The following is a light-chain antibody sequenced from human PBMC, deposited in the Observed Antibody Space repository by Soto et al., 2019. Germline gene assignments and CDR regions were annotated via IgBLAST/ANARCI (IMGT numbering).Light chain of an antibody. CDR1: QSIRTY. V-gene: IGKV1-39*01. Sequence: DVQLTQSLSSLSAAVGDRVTITCRASQSIRTYLNWYQQRPGKAPKLLIYAASTLHSGVPSRFSGSGSGTEFTLTISSLQPEDFATYYCQQSFSTSTVTFGGGTRVEI. J-gene: IGKJ4*01. CDR2: AAS. CDR3: QQSFSTSTVT.